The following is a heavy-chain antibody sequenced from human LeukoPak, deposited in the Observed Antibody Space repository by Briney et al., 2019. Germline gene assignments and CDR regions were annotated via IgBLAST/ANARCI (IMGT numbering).Heavy chain of an antibody. CDR1: GYTFTSYY. J-gene: IGHJ6*02. Sequence: ASVKVSCKASGYTFTSYYMHWVRQAPGQGLEWMGIINPSGGSTSYAQKFQGRVTMARDTSTSTVYMELSSLRSEDTAVYYCARGDTAMVTWGHYYYGMDVWGQGTTVTVSS. CDR2: INPSGGST. CDR3: ARGDTAMVTWGHYYYGMDV. V-gene: IGHV1-46*01. D-gene: IGHD5-18*01.